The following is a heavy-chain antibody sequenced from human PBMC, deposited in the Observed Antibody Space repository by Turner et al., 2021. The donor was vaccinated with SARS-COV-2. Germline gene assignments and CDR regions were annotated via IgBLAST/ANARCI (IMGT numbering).Heavy chain of an antibody. J-gene: IGHJ4*02. D-gene: IGHD3-10*01. Sequence: EVQLSESGGGLVQPGRSLRLSCEASGFSFSRYVMSWVRPAPGKGLEWVSAISGSGDNTYYADSVKGRFTVSRDNSKNTLYLQMSSLRDDDTAVYYCAKDRNTYYYGSALDYWGQGTLVTVSS. CDR2: ISGSGDNT. CDR3: AKDRNTYYYGSALDY. CDR1: GFSFSRYV. V-gene: IGHV3-23*01.